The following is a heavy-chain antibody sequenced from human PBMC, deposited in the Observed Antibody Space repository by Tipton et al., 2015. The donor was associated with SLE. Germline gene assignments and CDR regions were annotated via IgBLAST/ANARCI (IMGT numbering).Heavy chain of an antibody. CDR3: ARDALAYYYDSSGYYFDY. Sequence: TLSLTCAVSGYSISSGYYWGWIRQPPGKGLEWIGRIYHSGSTYYNPSLKSRVTISVDTSKNQLSLKLSSVTAADTAVYYCARDALAYYYDSSGYYFDYWGQGTLVTVSS. CDR2: IYHSGST. J-gene: IGHJ4*02. D-gene: IGHD3-22*01. CDR1: GYSISSGYY. V-gene: IGHV4-38-2*02.